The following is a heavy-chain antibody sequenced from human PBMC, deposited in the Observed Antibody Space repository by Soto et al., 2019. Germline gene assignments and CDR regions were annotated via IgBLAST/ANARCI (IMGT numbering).Heavy chain of an antibody. CDR3: AKCFMTIEGTLDY. CDR2: ISWNSAII. V-gene: IGHV3-9*01. D-gene: IGHD1-26*01. Sequence: EVQLVESGGGLVQPGRSLRLSCAASGFTFDDYAMHWVRQTPGKGLEWVSGISWNSAIIGYADSVKGRFTISRDNAKNSLYLQMNSLRAEDTALYYCAKCFMTIEGTLDYWGQGTLVTVSS. CDR1: GFTFDDYA. J-gene: IGHJ4*02.